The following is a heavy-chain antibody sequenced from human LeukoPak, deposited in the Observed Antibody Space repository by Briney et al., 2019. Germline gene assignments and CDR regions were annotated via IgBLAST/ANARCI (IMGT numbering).Heavy chain of an antibody. CDR2: IYYSGST. CDR1: GGSISSSSYY. CDR3: ARQGGVLRLGGFYY. J-gene: IGHJ4*02. D-gene: IGHD3-16*01. V-gene: IGHV4-39*01. Sequence: SETLSLTCTVSGGSISSSSYYWGWIRQPPGKGLEWIGSIYYSGSTYYNPSLKSRVTISVDTSKNQFSLKLSSVTAADTAVYYCARQGGVLRLGGFYYWGQGTLVTVSS.